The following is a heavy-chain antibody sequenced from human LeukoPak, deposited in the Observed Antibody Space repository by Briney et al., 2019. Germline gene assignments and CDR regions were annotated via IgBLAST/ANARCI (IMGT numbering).Heavy chain of an antibody. D-gene: IGHD5-18*01. V-gene: IGHV3-30-3*02. CDR1: GTFLSGYS. J-gene: IGHJ5*02. Sequence: PGESLRLSCIISGTFLSGYSMVWVRQAAGKGLEWVTVISHDGSNKHYAESVKGRFTISRDDPTNTLYLQMNSLRIEDTAVYYCAKIGNGYTYGGGFGPWGQGTLVTVSS. CDR2: ISHDGSNK. CDR3: AKIGNGYTYGGGFGP.